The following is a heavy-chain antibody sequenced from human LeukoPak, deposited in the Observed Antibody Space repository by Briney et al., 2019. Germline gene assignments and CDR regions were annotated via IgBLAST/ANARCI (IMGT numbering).Heavy chain of an antibody. V-gene: IGHV4-34*01. CDR1: GGSFSGYY. Sequence: SSETLSLTCAVYGGSFSGYYWSWIRQPPGKGLEGIGEINHSGSTNYNPSLKSRVTISVDTSKNQFSLKLSSVTAADTAVYYCLAGGYWGQGTLVTVSS. CDR2: INHSGST. CDR3: LAGGY. J-gene: IGHJ4*02. D-gene: IGHD3-10*01.